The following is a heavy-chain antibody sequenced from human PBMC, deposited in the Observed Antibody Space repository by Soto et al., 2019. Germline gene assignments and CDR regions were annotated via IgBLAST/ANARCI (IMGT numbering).Heavy chain of an antibody. V-gene: IGHV4-30-2*01. Sequence: QLQLQESGSGLVKPSQTLSLTCAVSGGSISSGGYSWSWIRQPTGKGLVWIGYNYDSGSTYYNPSLKSRFTRSVDSSKNQFSLKLISVTAADPAVYYFARVPAPWGQVTLITVSS. CDR1: GGSISSGGYS. J-gene: IGHJ5*02. CDR3: ARVPAP. CDR2: NYDSGST.